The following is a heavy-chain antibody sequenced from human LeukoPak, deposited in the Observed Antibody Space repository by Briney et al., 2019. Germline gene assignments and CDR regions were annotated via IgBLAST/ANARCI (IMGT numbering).Heavy chain of an antibody. D-gene: IGHD6-19*01. J-gene: IGHJ6*02. CDR1: GYTFIGYY. Sequence: GASVKVSCKASGYTFIGYYMHWVRQAPGQGLEWMGRINPNSGGTNYAQKFQGRVTMTEDTSTDTAYMELSSLRSEDTAVYYCATVPKIRIAVAGTYYYYGMDVWGQGTTVTVSS. CDR2: INPNSGGT. CDR3: ATVPKIRIAVAGTYYYYGMDV. V-gene: IGHV1-2*06.